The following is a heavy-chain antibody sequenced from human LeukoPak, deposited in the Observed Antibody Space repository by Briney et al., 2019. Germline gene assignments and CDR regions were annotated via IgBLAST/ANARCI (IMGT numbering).Heavy chain of an antibody. CDR1: GFTFSSYW. D-gene: IGHD4-17*01. Sequence: SGGSLRLSCAASGFTFSSYWMSWVRQAPGKGLEWVANIKQDGSEKYYVDSVKGRFTISRDNAKNSLYLQMNSLRAEDTAVYYCARGHYGDYGSSDFQHWGQGTLVTVSS. J-gene: IGHJ1*01. V-gene: IGHV3-7*01. CDR3: ARGHYGDYGSSDFQH. CDR2: IKQDGSEK.